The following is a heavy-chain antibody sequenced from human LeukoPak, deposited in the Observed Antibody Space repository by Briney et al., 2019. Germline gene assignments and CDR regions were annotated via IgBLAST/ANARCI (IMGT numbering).Heavy chain of an antibody. CDR1: GFTFSSYS. D-gene: IGHD3-10*01. CDR2: ISSSSSTI. V-gene: IGHV3-48*01. CDR3: ARQVTMADYYFDY. J-gene: IGHJ4*02. Sequence: GGSLRLSCAASGFTFSSYSMNWVRQAPGKGLEWVSYISSSSSTIYYADSVKGRFTISRDNAKNSLYLQMNSLRAEDTAVYYCARQVTMADYYFDYWGQGTLVTVSS.